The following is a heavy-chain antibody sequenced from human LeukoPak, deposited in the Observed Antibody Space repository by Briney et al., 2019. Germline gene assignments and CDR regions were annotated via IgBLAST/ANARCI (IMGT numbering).Heavy chain of an antibody. CDR1: GFTSDDYG. D-gene: IGHD3-10*01. CDR3: ARGTLFYSYSYYMDV. J-gene: IGHJ6*03. V-gene: IGHV3-20*04. Sequence: PGGSLRLSCAASGFTSDDYGMSWVRQAPGKGLEWVSGINWNGGSTGYADSVKGRFTISRDNAKNSLYLQMNSLRAEDTAVYYCARGTLFYSYSYYMDVWGKGTTVTISS. CDR2: INWNGGST.